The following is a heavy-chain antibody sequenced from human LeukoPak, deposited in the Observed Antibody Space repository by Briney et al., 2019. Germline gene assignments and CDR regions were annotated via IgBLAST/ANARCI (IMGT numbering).Heavy chain of an antibody. CDR2: INSDGSST. Sequence: GGSLRLSCAASGFTFSIYWVHWVRQAPGKGLVWVSSINSDGSSTSYADSVKGRFTISRDNAKNSLYLQMNSLRAEDTAVYYCARDYGDSYYFDYWGQGTLVTFSS. V-gene: IGHV3-74*01. D-gene: IGHD4-17*01. J-gene: IGHJ4*02. CDR1: GFTFSIYW. CDR3: ARDYGDSYYFDY.